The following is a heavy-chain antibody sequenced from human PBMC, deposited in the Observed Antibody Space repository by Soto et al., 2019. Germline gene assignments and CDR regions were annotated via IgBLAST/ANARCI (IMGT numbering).Heavy chain of an antibody. CDR2: IYYSGST. CDR3: ARANNYGDYVHAFDI. Sequence: SETLSLTCTVSGGSISSGGYYWSWIRQHPGKGLEWIGYIYYSGSTYYNPSLKSRVTISVDTSKNQFSLKLSSVTAADTAVYYCARANNYGDYVHAFDIWGQGTMVPVSS. V-gene: IGHV4-31*03. CDR1: GGSISSGGYY. D-gene: IGHD4-17*01. J-gene: IGHJ3*02.